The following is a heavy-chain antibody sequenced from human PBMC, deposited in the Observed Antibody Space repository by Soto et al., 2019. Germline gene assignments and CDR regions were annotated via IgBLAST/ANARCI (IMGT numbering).Heavy chain of an antibody. J-gene: IGHJ4*02. CDR3: ARDGIAAAGEIDY. V-gene: IGHV3-30-3*01. CDR1: GFTFSSYA. D-gene: IGHD6-13*01. Sequence: QVQLVESGGGVVQPGRSLRLSCAASGFTFSSYAMHWVRQAPGKGPEWVAVISYDGSNKYYADSVKGRFTISRDNSKNTLYLQMNSLRAEDTAVYYCARDGIAAAGEIDYWGQGTLVTVSS. CDR2: ISYDGSNK.